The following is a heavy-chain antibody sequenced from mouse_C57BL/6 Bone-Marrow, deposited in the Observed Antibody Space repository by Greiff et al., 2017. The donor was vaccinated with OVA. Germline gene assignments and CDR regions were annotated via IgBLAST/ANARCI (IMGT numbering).Heavy chain of an antibody. J-gene: IGHJ3*01. Sequence: QVQLQQPGAELVKPGASVKMSCKASGYTFTSYWITWVKQRPGQGLEWIGDIYPGSGSTNYNEKFKSKATLTVDTSSSPAYMQLSSRTSEDSAVYYWARKGWLRRRAWFAYWGQGTLVTVSA. CDR3: ARKGWLRRRAWFAY. V-gene: IGHV1-55*01. D-gene: IGHD2-2*01. CDR2: IYPGSGST. CDR1: GYTFTSYW.